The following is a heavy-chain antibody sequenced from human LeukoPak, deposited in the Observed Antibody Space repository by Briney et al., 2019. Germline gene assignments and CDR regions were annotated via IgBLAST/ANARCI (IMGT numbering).Heavy chain of an antibody. D-gene: IGHD1-26*01. CDR2: INPNSGGT. CDR1: GYTFTGYY. CDR3: AIISSGSYWTGEFDP. Sequence: ASVKVSCKASGYTFTGYYMHWVRQAPGQELEWMRWINPNSGGTNYAQKFQGRVTMTRDTSISTAYMELSRLRSDDTAVYYCAIISSGSYWTGEFDPWGQGTLVTVSS. V-gene: IGHV1-2*02. J-gene: IGHJ5*02.